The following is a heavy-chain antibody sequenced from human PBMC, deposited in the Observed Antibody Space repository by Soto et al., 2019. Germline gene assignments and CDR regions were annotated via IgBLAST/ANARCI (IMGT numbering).Heavy chain of an antibody. V-gene: IGHV3-73*02. CDR3: ISHSPEDMKRT. Sequence: EVQLVESGGGLVQPGGSLKLSCAASGFTFSGSSVHWVRQASGKGLEWVGRIRNKVHSYATAYAASVGGRFTISRDDSKNTTFLQMKSLNTEDTAVYYCISHSPEDMKRTWGQGTLVTVSS. CDR2: IRNKVHSYAT. D-gene: IGHD2-15*01. CDR1: GFTFSGSS. J-gene: IGHJ4*02.